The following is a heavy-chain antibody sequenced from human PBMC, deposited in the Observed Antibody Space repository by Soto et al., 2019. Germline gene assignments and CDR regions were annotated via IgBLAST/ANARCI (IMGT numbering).Heavy chain of an antibody. CDR1: GGSITSGGYS. V-gene: IGHV4-30-2*01. CDR2: IYHSGST. Sequence: QLQLQESGSGLVKPSQTLSLTCAVSGGSITSGGYSCNWIRQPPGKGLEWIGYIYHSGSTYYNPSLKSRVTISVDRSKNQFSLKLSSVTTADTAVYYCARGVTTVTTFDYWGQGTLVTVSS. D-gene: IGHD4-17*01. J-gene: IGHJ4*02. CDR3: ARGVTTVTTFDY.